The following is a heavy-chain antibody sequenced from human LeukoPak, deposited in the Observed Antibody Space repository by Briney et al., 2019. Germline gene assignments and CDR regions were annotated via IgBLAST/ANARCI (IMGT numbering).Heavy chain of an antibody. V-gene: IGHV3-30*02. D-gene: IGHD3-10*01. Sequence: GGSLRLSCAASGFIFSNYGMHWVRQAPGKGLEWVAFIRYDGSNKYYADSVKGRFTISRDNSKNTLYLQMNSLRAEDTALYYCAKDLGYMVRGAADYWGQGTLVTVSS. CDR2: IRYDGSNK. CDR3: AKDLGYMVRGAADY. CDR1: GFIFSNYG. J-gene: IGHJ4*02.